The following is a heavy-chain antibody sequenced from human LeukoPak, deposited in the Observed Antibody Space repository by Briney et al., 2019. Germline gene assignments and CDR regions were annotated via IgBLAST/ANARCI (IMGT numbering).Heavy chain of an antibody. Sequence: SETLSLTCTVSGGSISSGSYYWSWIRQPAGKGLEWIGRIYTSGSTNYNPSLKSRVTISVDTSKNQFSLKLSSVTAADTAVYYCARLVHRSWAVPNWFDPWGQGTLVTVSS. D-gene: IGHD2-8*01. J-gene: IGHJ5*02. CDR1: GGSISSGSYY. CDR2: IYTSGST. CDR3: ARLVHRSWAVPNWFDP. V-gene: IGHV4-61*02.